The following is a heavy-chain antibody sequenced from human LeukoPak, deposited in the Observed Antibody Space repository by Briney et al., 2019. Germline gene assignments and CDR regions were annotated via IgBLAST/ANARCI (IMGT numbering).Heavy chain of an antibody. CDR3: ARDSPPAYCSSGSCYFDA. CDR2: IYASGST. D-gene: IGHD2-15*01. Sequence: PSQTLSLTCTVSGGSISSKSYYRSWIRQPAGRGLEWIGRIYASGSTDYNPSLKSRVTISRDTSRNEFSLILSSVTAADTAVYFCARDSPPAYCSSGSCYFDAWGQGTLVTVSS. CDR1: GGSISSKSYY. J-gene: IGHJ4*02. V-gene: IGHV4-61*02.